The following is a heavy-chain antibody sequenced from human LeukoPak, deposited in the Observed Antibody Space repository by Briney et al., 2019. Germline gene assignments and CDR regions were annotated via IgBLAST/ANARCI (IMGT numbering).Heavy chain of an antibody. D-gene: IGHD4-23*01. J-gene: IGHJ4*02. V-gene: IGHV1-46*01. Sequence: ASVKVSCKASGYTFTSYGISWVRQAPGQGLEWMGIINPSGGSTSYAQKFQGRVTMTRDTSTSTVYMELSSLRSEDTAVYYCARFDGNPYYFDYWGQGTLVTVSS. CDR2: INPSGGST. CDR1: GYTFTSYG. CDR3: ARFDGNPYYFDY.